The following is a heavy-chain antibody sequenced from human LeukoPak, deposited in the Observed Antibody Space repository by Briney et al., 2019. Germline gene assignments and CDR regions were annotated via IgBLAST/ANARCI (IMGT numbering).Heavy chain of an antibody. D-gene: IGHD3-9*01. CDR3: ARVPYYDILTGYPYYFDY. V-gene: IGHV4-34*01. Sequence: PSETLSLTCAVYGGSFSGYYWSWIRKPPGKGLEWFGEINHSGSTNHNPSLKSRVTISVDTSKNQFSLKLSSVTAADTAVYYCARVPYYDILTGYPYYFDYWGQGTLVTVSS. J-gene: IGHJ4*02. CDR1: GGSFSGYY. CDR2: INHSGST.